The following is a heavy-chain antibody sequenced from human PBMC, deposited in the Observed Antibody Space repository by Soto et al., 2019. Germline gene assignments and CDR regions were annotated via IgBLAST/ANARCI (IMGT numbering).Heavy chain of an antibody. CDR1: GFTFGAYT. CDR2: IRSTAYGAPT. CDR3: ARFWEDGMDV. J-gene: IGHJ6*02. Sequence: GGSLRLSCTGSGFTFGAYTMSWVRQAPGKGLEWVGSIRSTAYGAPTDVAASVKGRFTISRDDSNGTAYLQMNSLKTEDAAVYYCARFWEDGMDVWGQGTTVTVSS. V-gene: IGHV3-49*04. D-gene: IGHD1-26*01.